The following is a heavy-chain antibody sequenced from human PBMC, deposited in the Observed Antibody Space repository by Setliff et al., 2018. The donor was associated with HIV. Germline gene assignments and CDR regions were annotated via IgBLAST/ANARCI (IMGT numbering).Heavy chain of an antibody. D-gene: IGHD3-22*01. V-gene: IGHV4-38-2*02. CDR2: VYYTGNT. CDR3: ARENGWLFGWFDP. Sequence: SETLSLTCAVSGYSITSAYYWGWIRQPPGKGPEWVGSVYYTGNTYYNSSLKSRATISRDTSKNQFSLKLSSVTAADTAIYYCARENGWLFGWFDPWGQGTPVTVSS. J-gene: IGHJ5*02. CDR1: GYSITSAYY.